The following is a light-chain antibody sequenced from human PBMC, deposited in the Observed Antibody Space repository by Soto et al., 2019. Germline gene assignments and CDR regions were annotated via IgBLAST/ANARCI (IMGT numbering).Light chain of an antibody. CDR3: SSYTTSSTVV. Sequence: QSALTQPASVSGSPGQSITISCTGTSSDVGVNNYVSWYKQHPGKAPKLMIYEVKIRPSGVSDRFSGSKSGNAASLTISGLQAEDEADYYCSSYTTSSTVVFGGGTKLTVL. CDR2: EVK. CDR1: SSDVGVNNY. J-gene: IGLJ2*01. V-gene: IGLV2-14*01.